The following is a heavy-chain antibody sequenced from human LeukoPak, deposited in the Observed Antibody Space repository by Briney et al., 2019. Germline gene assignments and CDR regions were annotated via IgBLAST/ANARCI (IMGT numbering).Heavy chain of an antibody. Sequence: PGGSLRLSCAASGFTFSDYYMSWIRQAPGKGLEWVSYISSSGSTIYYADSVKGRFTISRDNAKNSLYLQMNSLRAEDTAVYYCARDYRAAAGISWFDPWGQGTLVTVSS. V-gene: IGHV3-11*04. CDR1: GFTFSDYY. J-gene: IGHJ5*02. CDR3: ARDYRAAAGISWFDP. D-gene: IGHD6-13*01. CDR2: ISSSGSTI.